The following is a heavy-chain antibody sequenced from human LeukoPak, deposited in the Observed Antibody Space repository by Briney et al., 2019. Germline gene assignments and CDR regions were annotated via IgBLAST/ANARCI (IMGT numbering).Heavy chain of an antibody. CDR3: ARSISSGGFRLDY. D-gene: IGHD3-3*02. CDR2: TYYRSKWYN. J-gene: IGHJ4*02. CDR1: GDSVSSNTAA. Sequence: SQTLSLTCPISGDSVSSNTAAWNWIRQSPSRDLEWLGRTYYRSKWYNDYAVSVKSRITINPDTSKNQFSLQLYSVTPEDTAVYYCARSISSGGFRLDYWGQGTLVTVSS. V-gene: IGHV6-1*01.